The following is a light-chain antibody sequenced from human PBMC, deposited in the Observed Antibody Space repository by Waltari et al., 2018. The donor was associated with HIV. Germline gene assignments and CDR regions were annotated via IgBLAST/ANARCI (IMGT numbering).Light chain of an antibody. J-gene: IGKJ4*01. CDR2: QAS. V-gene: IGKV1-5*01. CDR3: QQYHAYPVT. Sequence: DIQMTQSPATLSASVGDRVTISCRASQNINRWLAWYQQRPGKPPKFLIYQASNLESWVPSRFRGSGSGTLFTLTINSLQPDDFATYYCQQYHAYPVTFGGGTKVENK. CDR1: QNINRW.